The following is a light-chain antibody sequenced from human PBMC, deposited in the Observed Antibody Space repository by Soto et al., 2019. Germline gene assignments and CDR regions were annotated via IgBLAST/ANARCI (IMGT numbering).Light chain of an antibody. CDR3: CSFAVGATLV. CDR2: EAS. Sequence: QSALTQPASVSGSPGQSITISCTGSTNDIGNYNLVSWYQHHPDKAPKLILYEASKRPSGVSDRFSGSKSGNTASLTISGLQAEDDSDYYCCSFAVGATLVFGGGTKLTVL. V-gene: IGLV2-23*01. J-gene: IGLJ3*02. CDR1: TNDIGNYNL.